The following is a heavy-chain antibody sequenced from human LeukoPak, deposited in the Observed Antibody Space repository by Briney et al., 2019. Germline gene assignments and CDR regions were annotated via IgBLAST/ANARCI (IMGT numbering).Heavy chain of an antibody. CDR3: ARAPRLLWFGELLLGAFDI. CDR1: VGTFSSYA. Sequence: SVTVSCKASVGTFSSYAISWVRQAPGQGLEWMGGIIPIFGTANYAQKFQGRVTITADESTSTAYMELSSLRSEDTAVYYCARAPRLLWFGELLLGAFDIWGQGTMVTVSS. CDR2: IIPIFGTA. J-gene: IGHJ3*02. V-gene: IGHV1-69*13. D-gene: IGHD3-10*01.